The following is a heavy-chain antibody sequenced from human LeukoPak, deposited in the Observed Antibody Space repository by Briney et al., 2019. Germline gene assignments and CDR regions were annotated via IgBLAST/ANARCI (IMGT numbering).Heavy chain of an antibody. J-gene: IGHJ3*02. Sequence: SETLSLTCAVYGGSFSGYFWSWIRQPPGKGLEWIGEINHSGSTNYNPSLTSRVTMSVDMSKIQFSLNLTSVTAADTAMYYCARGPRMVAMNGYAFDIWGPGTTVIVSS. D-gene: IGHD2-2*01. V-gene: IGHV4-34*01. CDR2: INHSGST. CDR1: GGSFSGYF. CDR3: ARGPRMVAMNGYAFDI.